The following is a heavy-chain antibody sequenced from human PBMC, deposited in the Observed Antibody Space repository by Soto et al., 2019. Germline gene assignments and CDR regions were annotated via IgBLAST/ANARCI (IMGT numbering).Heavy chain of an antibody. CDR3: ARDWAHFDY. V-gene: IGHV3-33*01. CDR2: IWYDGSNK. J-gene: IGHJ4*02. Sequence: RRLSCAASGFTFSSYGMHWVRQAPGKGLEWVAVIWYDGSNKYYADSVKGRFTISRDNSKNTLYLQMNSLRAEDTAVYYCARDWAHFDYWGQGTLVTVSS. D-gene: IGHD3-16*01. CDR1: GFTFSSYG.